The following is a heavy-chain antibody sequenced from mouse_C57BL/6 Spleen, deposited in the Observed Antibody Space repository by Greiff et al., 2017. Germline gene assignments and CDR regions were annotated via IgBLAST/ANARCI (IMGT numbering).Heavy chain of an antibody. Sequence: EVQLQQSGPELVKPGASVKISCKASGYTFTDYNMNWVKQSPGKSLEWIGVINPNYGTTSYNQKFKGKTTLTVDQASSTAYMQLNSLTSEDSAVYYCARGGDYGSSTHWYFDVWGTGTTVTVSS. CDR1: GYTFTDYN. J-gene: IGHJ1*03. CDR3: ARGGDYGSSTHWYFDV. V-gene: IGHV1-39*01. D-gene: IGHD1-1*01. CDR2: INPNYGTT.